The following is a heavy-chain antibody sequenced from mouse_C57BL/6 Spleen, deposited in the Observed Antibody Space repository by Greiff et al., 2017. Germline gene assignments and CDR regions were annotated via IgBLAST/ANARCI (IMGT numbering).Heavy chain of an antibody. CDR3: ARSSRQLRLPFAY. CDR1: GYTFTSYD. J-gene: IGHJ3*01. Sequence: QVQLKQSGPELVKPGASVKLSCKASGYTFTSYDINWVKQRPGQGLEWIGWIYPRDGSTKYNEKFKGKATLTVDTSSSTAYMELHSLTSEDSAVYFCARSSRQLRLPFAYWGQGTLVTVSA. D-gene: IGHD3-2*02. CDR2: IYPRDGST. V-gene: IGHV1-85*01.